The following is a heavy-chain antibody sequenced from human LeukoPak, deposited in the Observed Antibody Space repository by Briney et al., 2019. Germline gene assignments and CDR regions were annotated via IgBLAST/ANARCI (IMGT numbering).Heavy chain of an antibody. CDR2: ITPIFGRA. D-gene: IGHD5-18*01. CDR3: ARASSDDTAMAAPFSY. V-gene: IGHV1-69*06. Sequence: SVEVSCKASGGTFSNYAINWVRQAPGQGLEWMGGITPIFGRANYMQKLQGRITITADKSTATTFMELSRLRSEDTAIYYCARASSDDTAMAAPFSYWGQGTLLTVSS. J-gene: IGHJ4*02. CDR1: GGTFSNYA.